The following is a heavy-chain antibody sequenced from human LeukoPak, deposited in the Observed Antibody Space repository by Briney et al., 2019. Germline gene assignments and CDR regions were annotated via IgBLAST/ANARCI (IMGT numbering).Heavy chain of an antibody. CDR1: GGSLSTYY. V-gene: IGHV4-4*07. J-gene: IGHJ4*02. Sequence: PSETLSLTCTVSGGSLSTYYWSWIRQPAGKGLEWIGRIYATGSADYNPSLQSRVTLSADTSKNQLSLRLSSVTAADTAVYYCARGDYYGSGTYYRVYDYWGQGSLVTVSS. CDR2: IYATGSA. D-gene: IGHD3-10*01. CDR3: ARGDYYGSGTYYRVYDY.